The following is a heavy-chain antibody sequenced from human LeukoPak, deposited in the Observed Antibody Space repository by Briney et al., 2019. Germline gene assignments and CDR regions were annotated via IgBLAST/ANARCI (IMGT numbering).Heavy chain of an antibody. D-gene: IGHD5-12*01. CDR3: ARAVYSEYDWDY. J-gene: IGHJ4*02. V-gene: IGHV4-59*01. CDR1: GDSISGYY. Sequence: SETLSLTCTVSGDSISGYYWSWIQQPPGKGLEWIRYIYYSGRTNYSPSLKRRVTISVDTSKNQFSLKLSSVTASDTAVYYCARAVYSEYDWDYWGQGTLVTVSS. CDR2: IYYSGRT.